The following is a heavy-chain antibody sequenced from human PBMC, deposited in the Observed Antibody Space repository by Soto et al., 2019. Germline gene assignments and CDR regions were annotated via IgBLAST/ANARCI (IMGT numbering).Heavy chain of an antibody. CDR3: ARDHLLTYYYGSGSKTGGTYYYYGMDV. Sequence: SETLSLTCTVSGGSISSSTYYWGWIRQPPGKGLEWIASIYYSGRTHYNPSLESRVTISVDTSKNQFSLKLSSVTAADTAVYYCARDHLLTYYYGSGSKTGGTYYYYGMDVWGQGTTVTVSS. CDR1: GGSISSSTYY. V-gene: IGHV4-39*07. CDR2: IYYSGRT. J-gene: IGHJ6*02. D-gene: IGHD3-10*01.